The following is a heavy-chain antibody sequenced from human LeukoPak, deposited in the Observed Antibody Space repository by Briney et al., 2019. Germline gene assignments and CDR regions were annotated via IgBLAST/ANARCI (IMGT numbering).Heavy chain of an antibody. V-gene: IGHV4-39*07. CDR2: IYYSGST. D-gene: IGHD3-9*01. CDR3: ARVRDYDILTGYWDP. J-gene: IGHJ5*02. Sequence: PSETLSLTCTVSGGSISSSSYYWGWIRQPPGKGLEWIGGIYYSGSTYYNPSLKSRVTISVDTSKNQFSLKLSSVTAADTAVYYWARVRDYDILTGYWDPWGQGTLVTVSS. CDR1: GGSISSSSYY.